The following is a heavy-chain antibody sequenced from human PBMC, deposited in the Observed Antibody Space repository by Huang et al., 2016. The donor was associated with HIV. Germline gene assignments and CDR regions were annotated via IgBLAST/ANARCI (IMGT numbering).Heavy chain of an antibody. J-gene: IGHJ4*02. CDR1: GFSLSTSGMS. D-gene: IGHD2-2*01. CDR3: ARIRTSSYFFDH. CDR2: LDWDDDQ. V-gene: IGHV2-70*13. Sequence: QVTLRESGPALVKPTQTLTLTCSFSGFSLSTSGMSMNWIRQPPGKALEWLARLDWDDDQSYNPSLETRLSISKDTSKSQVILTMTNMDPVDTATYYCARIRTSSYFFDHWGQGTLVTVSS.